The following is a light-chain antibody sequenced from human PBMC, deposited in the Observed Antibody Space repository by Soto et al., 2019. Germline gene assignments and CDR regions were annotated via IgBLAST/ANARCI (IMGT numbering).Light chain of an antibody. CDR2: EGS. CDR3: CSYAGSITSV. CDR1: SSDVGSYNL. J-gene: IGLJ1*01. V-gene: IGLV2-23*01. Sequence: QSALAQPASVSGSPGQSITISCTGTSSDVGSYNLVSWYQQHPGKAPKLMIYEGSKRPSGVSNRFSGSKSGNTASLTISGLQAEDEADYYCCSYAGSITSVFGTGTKVTV.